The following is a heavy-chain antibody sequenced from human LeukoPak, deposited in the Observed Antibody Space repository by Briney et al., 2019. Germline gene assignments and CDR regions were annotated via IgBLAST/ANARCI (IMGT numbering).Heavy chain of an antibody. CDR2: ISSRGT. V-gene: IGHV3-53*01. Sequence: PGGSLRLSCAASGFTVSSNYMSWVRQAPGKGLEWVSAISSRGTLYADSVKGRFTISRDNSKNTLYLQMNRLRAEDTAVYYCAKRVVVTGSYYHFDFWGQGTLVTVSS. J-gene: IGHJ4*02. CDR1: GFTVSSNY. CDR3: AKRVVVTGSYYHFDF. D-gene: IGHD3-22*01.